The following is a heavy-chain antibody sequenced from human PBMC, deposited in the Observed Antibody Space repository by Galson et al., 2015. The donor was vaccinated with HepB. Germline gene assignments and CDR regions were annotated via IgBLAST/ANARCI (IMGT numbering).Heavy chain of an antibody. D-gene: IGHD3-3*01. J-gene: IGHJ4*02. Sequence: LRLSCAASGFTISSYWMSWVRQAPGKGLEWSGEINHSGVTNYNPSLKSRVTISVDTSKNQFSLTLNSVTAADTAVYFCTRGLRSADRRFDYWGQGALVTVSS. CDR1: GFTISSYW. CDR3: TRGLRSADRRFDY. V-gene: IGHV4-34*01. CDR2: INHSGVT.